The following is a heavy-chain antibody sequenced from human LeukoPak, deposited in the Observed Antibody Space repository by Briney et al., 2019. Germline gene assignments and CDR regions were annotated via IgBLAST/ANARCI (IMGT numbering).Heavy chain of an antibody. V-gene: IGHV1-46*01. J-gene: IGHJ4*02. D-gene: IGHD1-26*01. Sequence: ASVTVSCTASGYTFTTYYIHWVRQAPGQGLEWMGIINPSDDSTRYAKKFQGRVTITADESTSTAYMELSSLRSEDTAVYYCAREGLLEWEPRGYFDYWGQGTLVTVSS. CDR1: GYTFTTYY. CDR2: INPSDDST. CDR3: AREGLLEWEPRGYFDY.